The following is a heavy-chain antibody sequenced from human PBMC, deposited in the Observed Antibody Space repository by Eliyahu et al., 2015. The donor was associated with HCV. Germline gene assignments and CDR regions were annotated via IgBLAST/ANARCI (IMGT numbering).Heavy chain of an antibody. CDR1: GYTFTGXY. J-gene: IGHJ6*02. D-gene: IGHD6-19*01. Sequence: QVQLVQSGAEVXKPGASVKVSCTASGYTFTGXYMXGVRXAPGQGLEWMGWINPNSGGTNYAQKFQGRVTMTRDTSISTAYMELSRLRSDDTAVYYCARDTSIAVAGEYYYYGMDVWGQGTTVTVSS. V-gene: IGHV1-2*02. CDR3: ARDTSIAVAGEYYYYGMDV. CDR2: INPNSGGT.